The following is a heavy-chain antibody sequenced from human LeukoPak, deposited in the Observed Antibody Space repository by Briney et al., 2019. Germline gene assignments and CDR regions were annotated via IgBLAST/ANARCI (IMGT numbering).Heavy chain of an antibody. V-gene: IGHV4-4*07. D-gene: IGHD3-22*01. J-gene: IGHJ1*01. Sequence: SETLSLTCTVSVGSISSYYWSWIRQPPGKGLEWIGRIYTSGSTNYNPSPKSRVTMSVDTCKNQFALKLSSVTAADTAVYYCARGDGGYYDSSGYYSTPEYFQHWGQGTLVTVSS. CDR2: IYTSGST. CDR3: ARGDGGYYDSSGYYSTPEYFQH. CDR1: VGSISSYY.